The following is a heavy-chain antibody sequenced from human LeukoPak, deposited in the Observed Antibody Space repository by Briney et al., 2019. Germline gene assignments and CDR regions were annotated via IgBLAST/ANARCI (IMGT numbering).Heavy chain of an antibody. CDR2: ISGSGGST. CDR1: RFTFSSYS. CDR3: AKDLEGNYYENYDAFDI. J-gene: IGHJ3*02. D-gene: IGHD1-26*01. V-gene: IGHV3-23*01. Sequence: GGSLRLSCAASRFTFSSYSMNWVRQAPGKGLEWVSAISGSGGSTYFADSVKGRFTISRDNSKNTLYLQMNSLRAEDTAVYYCAKDLEGNYYENYDAFDIWGQGTMVTVSS.